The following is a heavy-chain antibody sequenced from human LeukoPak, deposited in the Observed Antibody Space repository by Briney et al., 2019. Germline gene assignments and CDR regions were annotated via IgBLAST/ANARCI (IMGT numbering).Heavy chain of an antibody. Sequence: PSETLSLTFAVYGGSFSGYYWSWIRQSPGKGLEWIGEVNPSGSTNYNPSLKSRVTISLDTSNNQFSLNLTSVTAADTAVYYCSRRTTRVYYMDVWGTGITVTVSS. J-gene: IGHJ6*03. CDR2: VNPSGST. CDR3: SRRTTRVYYMDV. D-gene: IGHD1-1*01. CDR1: GGSFSGYY. V-gene: IGHV4-34*01.